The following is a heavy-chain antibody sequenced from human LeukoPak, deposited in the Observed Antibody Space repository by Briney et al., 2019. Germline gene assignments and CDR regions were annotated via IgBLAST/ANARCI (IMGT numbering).Heavy chain of an antibody. V-gene: IGHV4-4*02. J-gene: IGHJ4*02. CDR1: GGSISSSNW. D-gene: IGHD3-16*02. Sequence: PSETLSLTCAVSGGSISSSNWWSWVRQPPGKGLEWIGEIYHSGSTNYNPSLKSRVTISVDKSKNQFSLKLSSVTAADTAVYYCASFPPASYPSDYWGQGTLVTVSS. CDR2: IYHSGST. CDR3: ASFPPASYPSDY.